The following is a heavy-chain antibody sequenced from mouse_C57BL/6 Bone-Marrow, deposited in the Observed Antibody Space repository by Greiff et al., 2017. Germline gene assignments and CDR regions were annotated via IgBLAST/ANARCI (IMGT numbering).Heavy chain of an antibody. CDR3: ARRVGQSYWYFDV. V-gene: IGHV1-59*01. CDR1: GYTFTSYW. D-gene: IGHD3-3*01. CDR2: IDPSDSYT. Sequence: QVQLQQPGAELVRPGTSVKLSCKASGYTFTSYWMHWVKQRPGQGLEWIGVIDPSDSYTNYNQKFKGKATLTGDTSSSTAYMQLSSLTSEASAVYYCARRVGQSYWYFDVWGTGTTVTVSS. J-gene: IGHJ1*03.